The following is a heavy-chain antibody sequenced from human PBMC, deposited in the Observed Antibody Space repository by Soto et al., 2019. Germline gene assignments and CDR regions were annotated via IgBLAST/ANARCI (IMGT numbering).Heavy chain of an antibody. D-gene: IGHD6-19*01. V-gene: IGHV5-10-1*01. Sequence: GESLEISCKGSVYSFTSYWISWVRQMPGKGLEWMGRIDPSDSYTNYSPSFQGHVTISADKSISTTYLQWSSLKASDTSIYHCAGRGSGPPGGWFVRWGQGNLVTVSA. J-gene: IGHJ5*02. CDR3: AGRGSGPPGGWFVR. CDR2: IDPSDSYT. CDR1: VYSFTSYW.